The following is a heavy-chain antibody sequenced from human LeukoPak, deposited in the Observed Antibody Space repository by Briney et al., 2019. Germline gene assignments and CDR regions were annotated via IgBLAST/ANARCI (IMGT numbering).Heavy chain of an antibody. V-gene: IGHV4-59*01. CDR2: IYYSGST. D-gene: IGHD5-18*01. CDR3: ARVEGSYGYDYYYGLDV. CDR1: GGSISRYY. J-gene: IGHJ6*04. Sequence: SETLSLTCTVSGGSISRYYWSRIRQPPGKGLEWIGYIYYSGSTNYNPSLKSRVTISVDTSKNQFSLKLSSVTAADTAVYYCARVEGSYGYDYYYGLDVWGEGTTVTVSS.